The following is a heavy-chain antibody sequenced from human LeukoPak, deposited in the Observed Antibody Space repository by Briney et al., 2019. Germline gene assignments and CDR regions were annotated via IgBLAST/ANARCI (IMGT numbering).Heavy chain of an antibody. D-gene: IGHD2-15*01. CDR1: GGTFSSYA. J-gene: IGHJ4*02. Sequence: ASVKVSCKASGGTFSSYAISWVRQAPGQGLEWMGGIIPIFGTANYAQKFQGRVTITADESTSTAYMELSSLRSEDTAVYYCARDSKRSLGYCSGGSCCYGGYWGQGPLVTVSS. CDR2: IIPIFGTA. V-gene: IGHV1-69*13. CDR3: ARDSKRSLGYCSGGSCCYGGY.